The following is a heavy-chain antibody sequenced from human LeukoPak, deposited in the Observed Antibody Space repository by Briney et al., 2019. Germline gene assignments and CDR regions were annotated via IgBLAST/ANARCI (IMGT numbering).Heavy chain of an antibody. V-gene: IGHV4-30-4*01. CDR2: MYYSGST. Sequence: SETLSLTCTVSGGSISSVDYYWSCIRQPPGKGLEWIAYMYYSGSTYYNPSLKSRVTMSADTSKNQLSLKLSSVTAADTAVYYCARPYYYDSRIDPWGQGILVTVSS. CDR1: GGSISSVDYY. J-gene: IGHJ5*02. D-gene: IGHD3-22*01. CDR3: ARPYYYDSRIDP.